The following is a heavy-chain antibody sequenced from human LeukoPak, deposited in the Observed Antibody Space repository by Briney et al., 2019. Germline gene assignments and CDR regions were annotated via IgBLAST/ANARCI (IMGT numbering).Heavy chain of an antibody. CDR1: GFTLSTHW. J-gene: IGHJ4*02. D-gene: IGHD1-26*01. CDR2: INGDGTTT. CDR3: ARRWYTGTYFDL. V-gene: IGHV3-74*01. Sequence: GGSLRLSRAASGFTLSTHWMHWVRQAPGKGLVWVSRINGDGTTTSYADSVKGRFTISRVNAKSTLYLEMDSLRAEDTAIYYCARRWYTGTYFDLWGQGTLVTVSS.